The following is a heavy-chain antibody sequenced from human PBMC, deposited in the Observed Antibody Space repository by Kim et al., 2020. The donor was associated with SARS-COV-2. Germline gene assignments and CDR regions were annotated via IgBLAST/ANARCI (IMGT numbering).Heavy chain of an antibody. Sequence: GGSLRLSCAASGFTFSSYEMNWVRQAPGKGLEWVSYISSSGSTIYYADSVNGRFTISRDNAKNSLYLQMNSLRAEDTAVYYCARALREQQLVVLGWYFDLWGRGTLVTVSS. CDR1: GFTFSSYE. CDR2: ISSSGSTI. J-gene: IGHJ2*01. D-gene: IGHD6-13*01. CDR3: ARALREQQLVVLGWYFDL. V-gene: IGHV3-48*03.